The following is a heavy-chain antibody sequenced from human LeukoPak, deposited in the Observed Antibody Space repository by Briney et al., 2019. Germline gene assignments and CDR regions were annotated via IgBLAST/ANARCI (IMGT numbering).Heavy chain of an antibody. Sequence: PSETLSLTCAVYGGSFSGYYWSWIRQPPGKGLEWIGEINHSGSTNYNPSLKSRVTISVDTSKNQFSLKLSSVTAADTAVYYCARGFPLYYDFWSGYRGTTKYHYGMDVWGQGTTVTVSS. CDR2: INHSGST. D-gene: IGHD3-3*01. CDR3: ARGFPLYYDFWSGYRGTTKYHYGMDV. J-gene: IGHJ6*02. CDR1: GGSFSGYY. V-gene: IGHV4-34*01.